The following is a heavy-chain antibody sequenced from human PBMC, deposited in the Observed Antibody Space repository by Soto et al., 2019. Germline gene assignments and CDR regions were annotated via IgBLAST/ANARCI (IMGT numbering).Heavy chain of an antibody. CDR1: GYTFTRYG. V-gene: IGHV1-18*01. J-gene: IGHJ5*02. Sequence: ASVKVSCKACGYTFTRYGISWVRQAPGQGLEWMGWISAYNGNTNYAQKLQGRVTMTTDTSTSTAYMELRSLRSDDTAVYYCARALYYYDSSGYFRVDHWFDPWGQGTLVTVSS. D-gene: IGHD3-22*01. CDR2: ISAYNGNT. CDR3: ARALYYYDSSGYFRVDHWFDP.